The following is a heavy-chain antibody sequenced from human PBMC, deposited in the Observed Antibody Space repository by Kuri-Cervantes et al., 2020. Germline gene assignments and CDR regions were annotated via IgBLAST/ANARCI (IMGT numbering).Heavy chain of an antibody. D-gene: IGHD2-2*01. CDR2: IIPIFGTA. J-gene: IGHJ6*03. Sequence: SVKVSCKASGYTFTSYGISWVRQAPGQGLEWMGGIIPIFGTANYAQKFQGRVTITRDTSASTAYMEMSSLRSEDTAVYYCARAAQYCSSTSCWRTLYYYYMDVWGKGTTVTVSS. CDR3: ARAAQYCSSTSCWRTLYYYYMDV. CDR1: GYTFTSYG. V-gene: IGHV1-69*05.